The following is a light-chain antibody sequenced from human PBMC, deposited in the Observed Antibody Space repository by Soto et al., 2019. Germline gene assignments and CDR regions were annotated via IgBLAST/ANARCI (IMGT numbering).Light chain of an antibody. CDR2: AAS. Sequence: DIQMTQSPSSLSASVGDRVTIACRASQNITNFLNWYQHNPGKAPNLLIFAASHLQSGVSSRFSGSGSGTDFTLTISSLHPEDFATFYCQESASTRWACGQGTKGDIK. CDR3: QESASTRWA. J-gene: IGKJ1*01. CDR1: QNITNF. V-gene: IGKV1-39*01.